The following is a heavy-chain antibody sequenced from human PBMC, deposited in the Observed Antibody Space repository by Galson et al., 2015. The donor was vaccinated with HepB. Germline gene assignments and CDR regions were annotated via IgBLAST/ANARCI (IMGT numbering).Heavy chain of an antibody. J-gene: IGHJ2*01. V-gene: IGHV3-30-3*01. Sequence: SLRLSCAASGFTFSSYATHWVRQAPGKGLEWVAVISYDGSNKYYADSVKGRFTISRDNSKNTLYLQMNSLRAEDTAVYYCARAYSYGPRYFDLWGRGTLVTVSS. CDR3: ARAYSYGPRYFDL. CDR2: ISYDGSNK. CDR1: GFTFSSYA. D-gene: IGHD5-18*01.